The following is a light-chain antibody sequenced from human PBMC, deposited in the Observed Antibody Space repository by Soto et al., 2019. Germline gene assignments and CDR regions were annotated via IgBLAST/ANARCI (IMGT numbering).Light chain of an antibody. CDR1: QSVSSN. J-gene: IGKJ1*01. Sequence: EIVMTQSPATLSVSPGDGATLSCRASQSVSSNLAWYQQKPGQAPRVLIFGASTRATGIPARFSGSGSGTEFTLTNSSLQSEDVAVYFCQQYYDWPPWTFGQGTKVEIK. CDR2: GAS. V-gene: IGKV3-15*01. CDR3: QQYYDWPPWT.